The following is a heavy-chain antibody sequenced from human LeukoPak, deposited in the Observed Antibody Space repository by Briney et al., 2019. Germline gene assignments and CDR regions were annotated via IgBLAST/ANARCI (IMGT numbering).Heavy chain of an antibody. CDR1: GGSIIGSASY. D-gene: IGHD3-22*01. V-gene: IGHV4-39*01. Sequence: SETLSLTCTVSGGSIIGSASYWGWIRQPPGKGLDWIGIINYSGSTYYNPSLRSRVTISVDTSKNQFSLKLNSVTASDTAVYYCARGYDYWGQGTLVTVSS. CDR2: INYSGST. CDR3: ARGYDY. J-gene: IGHJ4*02.